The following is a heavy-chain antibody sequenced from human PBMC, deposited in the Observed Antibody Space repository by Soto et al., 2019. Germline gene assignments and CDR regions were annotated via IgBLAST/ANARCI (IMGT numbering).Heavy chain of an antibody. CDR2: ISGSGTST. Sequence: SGGSLRLSCAASGFTFSSYALNWVRRAPGKGLEWVAEISGSGTSTYYAPSVKGRFIISSDSSKNTLYLRMYSLRAEDTAMYYCAKSLSALFSLGDFKYWGQGALVTVSS. D-gene: IGHD2-21*01. CDR1: GFTFSSYA. J-gene: IGHJ4*02. V-gene: IGHV3-23*01. CDR3: AKSLSALFSLGDFKY.